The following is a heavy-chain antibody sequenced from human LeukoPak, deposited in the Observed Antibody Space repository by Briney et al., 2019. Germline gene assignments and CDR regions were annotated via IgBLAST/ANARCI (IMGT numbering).Heavy chain of an antibody. D-gene: IGHD1-26*01. CDR2: ISYDGSNK. J-gene: IGHJ1*01. CDR1: GFPISRYA. V-gene: IGHV3-30*04. CDR3: ARAGGSYPPAEYFHH. Sequence: GGSLRLSCAAAGFPISRYAMHGVRQAPGKGLEWVAIISYDGSNKYYADSVKGRFTISRDNSKNTLYLQMNSLRAEDTAVYYCARAGGSYPPAEYFHHWGQGTLVTVSS.